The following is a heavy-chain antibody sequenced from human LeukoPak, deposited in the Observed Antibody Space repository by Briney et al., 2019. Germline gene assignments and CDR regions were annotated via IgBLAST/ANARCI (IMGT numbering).Heavy chain of an antibody. CDR3: AKDPTYYYDSSGYYYFDY. J-gene: IGHJ4*02. CDR1: GFTFSSYG. CDR2: ISGSGGST. V-gene: IGHV3-23*01. D-gene: IGHD3-22*01. Sequence: GGSLRLSCAASGFTFSSYGMSWVRQAPGKGLEWVSAISGSGGSTYYADSVKGRFTISRDNSKNTLYLQMNSLRAEDTAVYYCAKDPTYYYDSSGYYYFDYWGQGTLVTVSS.